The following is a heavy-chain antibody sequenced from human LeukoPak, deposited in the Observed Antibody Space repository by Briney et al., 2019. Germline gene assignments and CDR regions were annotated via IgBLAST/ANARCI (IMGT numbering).Heavy chain of an antibody. V-gene: IGHV3-30*04. Sequence: PGGSLRLSCAASGFTFSTYAMHWVRQAPGKGLEWVTVISYDGSNRYYADSVKGRFTISRDNSKNTLYLQMNSLRAEDTALYYCAKDRRGYSYGTHAFDYWGQGTLVTVSS. CDR1: GFTFSTYA. CDR3: AKDRRGYSYGTHAFDY. J-gene: IGHJ4*02. CDR2: ISYDGSNR. D-gene: IGHD5-18*01.